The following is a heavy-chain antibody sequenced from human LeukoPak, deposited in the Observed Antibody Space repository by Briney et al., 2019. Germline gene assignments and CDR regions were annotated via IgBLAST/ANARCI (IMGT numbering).Heavy chain of an antibody. CDR3: ARGAILDAFDI. CDR2: ISAYNGNT. V-gene: IGHV1-18*01. CDR1: GYTFTRYA. D-gene: IGHD2/OR15-2a*01. Sequence: ASVKVSCKASGYTFTRYAINWLRQAPGQGLEWMGWISAYNGNTNYAQKLQGRVTMTTDTSTSTAYMELRSLRSDDTAVYYCARGAILDAFDIWGQGTMVTVSS. J-gene: IGHJ3*02.